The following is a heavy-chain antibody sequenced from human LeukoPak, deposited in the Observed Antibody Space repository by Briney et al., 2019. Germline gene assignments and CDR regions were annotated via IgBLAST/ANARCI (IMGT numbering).Heavy chain of an antibody. D-gene: IGHD5-18*01. CDR2: IRYDGRNK. J-gene: IGHJ3*02. V-gene: IGHV3-30*02. CDR1: GFTFSSYG. CDR3: VSYVDTVRYDALDI. Sequence: GGSLRLSCAASGFTFSSYGMHWVRQAPGKGLDWVAFIRYDGRNKYYADSVKGRFTISRDNAKNTLYLQMNSLRAEDTAVYYCVSYVDTVRYDALDIWGQGTMVTVSS.